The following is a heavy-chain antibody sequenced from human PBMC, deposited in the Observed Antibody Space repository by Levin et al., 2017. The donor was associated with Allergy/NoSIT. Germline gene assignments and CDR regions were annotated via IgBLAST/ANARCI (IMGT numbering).Heavy chain of an antibody. CDR2: ISAYNGNT. Sequence: ASVKVSCKASGYTFTSYGIGWVRQAPGQGLEWMGWISAYNGNTNYAQKLQGRVTMTTDTSTSTAYMELRSLRSDDTAVYYCARDYQLLYLTYDYYYGMDVWGQGTTVTVSS. J-gene: IGHJ6*02. V-gene: IGHV1-18*01. D-gene: IGHD2-2*02. CDR1: GYTFTSYG. CDR3: ARDYQLLYLTYDYYYGMDV.